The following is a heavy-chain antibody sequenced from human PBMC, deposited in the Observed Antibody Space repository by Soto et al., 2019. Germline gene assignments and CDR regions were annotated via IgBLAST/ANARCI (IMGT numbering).Heavy chain of an antibody. J-gene: IGHJ4*02. Sequence: TFTSYYMHWVRQAPGQGLEWMGIINPSGGSTSYAQKFQGRVTMTRDTSTSTVYMELSSLRSEDTAVYYCARERMTTVVLDYWGQGTLVTVS. D-gene: IGHD4-17*01. CDR3: ARERMTTVVLDY. V-gene: IGHV1-46*01. CDR2: INPSGGST. CDR1: TFTSYY.